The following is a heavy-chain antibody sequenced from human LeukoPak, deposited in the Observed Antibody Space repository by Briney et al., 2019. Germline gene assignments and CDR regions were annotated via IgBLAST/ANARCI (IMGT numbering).Heavy chain of an antibody. CDR3: ARTDSSGWSDFDY. CDR2: ISYDGSNK. D-gene: IGHD6-19*01. V-gene: IGHV3-30*03. CDR1: GFTFSSYG. J-gene: IGHJ4*02. Sequence: GGSLRLSCAASGFTFSSYGMHWVRQAPGKGLEWVAVISYDGSNKYYADSVKGRFTISRDNSKNTLYLQMNSLRAEDTAVYYCARTDSSGWSDFDYWGQGTLVTVSS.